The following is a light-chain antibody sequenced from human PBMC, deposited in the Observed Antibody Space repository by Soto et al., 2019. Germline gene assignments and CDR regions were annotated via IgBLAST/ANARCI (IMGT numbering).Light chain of an antibody. CDR2: NND. CDR1: GSNIGHNY. CDR3: AAWDDSLSGRV. J-gene: IGLJ7*01. V-gene: IGLV1-47*02. Sequence: QSVLTQPPSASGTPGQRVTLSCSGSGSNIGHNYVYWFQQFPGTAPKLLIYNNDQRPSGVPDRFSGSKSGTSASLDISGLRSEDEADYYCAAWDDSLSGRVFGGGTQLTVL.